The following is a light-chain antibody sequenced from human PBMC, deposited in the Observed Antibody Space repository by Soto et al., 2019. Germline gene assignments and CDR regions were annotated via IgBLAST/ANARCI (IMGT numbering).Light chain of an antibody. CDR1: QDISNY. V-gene: IGKV1-27*01. CDR3: QKYNGAPPET. CDR2: AAS. J-gene: IGKJ3*01. Sequence: DIQMTQSPSSLSATVGDRVTITCRASQDISNYLAWHQQKPGKVPKLLIYAASTLQPGVPSRFSGSGSGTDFTLTISSLQPEDAATYYCQKYNGAPPETFGPGTKVAIK.